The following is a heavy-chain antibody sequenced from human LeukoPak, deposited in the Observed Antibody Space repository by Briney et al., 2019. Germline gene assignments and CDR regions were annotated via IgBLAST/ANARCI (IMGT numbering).Heavy chain of an antibody. J-gene: IGHJ4*02. CDR2: VYSGGHT. CDR3: ARGIRDCSRTTCYQPFDY. D-gene: IGHD2-2*01. V-gene: IGHV3-53*01. Sequence: PGGSLRFSCAASGLIVSNNYMSWVRQAPGKGLEWVSIVYSGGHTYYADSVKGRFTISRDKSKNTLYLQMSSLRAEDTAVYYCARGIRDCSRTTCYQPFDYWGQGALVTVSS. CDR1: GLIVSNNY.